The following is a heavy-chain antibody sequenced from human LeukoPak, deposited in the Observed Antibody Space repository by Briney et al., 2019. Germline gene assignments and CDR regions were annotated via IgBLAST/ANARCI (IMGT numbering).Heavy chain of an antibody. CDR1: GYTFTSYG. CDR3: ARVRDIVVTMPNYYYMDV. CDR2: ISAYNGNT. J-gene: IGHJ6*03. V-gene: IGHV1-18*01. D-gene: IGHD5-12*01. Sequence: ASVRVSCKASGYTFTSYGISWVRQAPGQGLEWMGWISAYNGNTNYAQKLQGRVTMTTDTSTSTAYMELRSLRSDDTAVYYCARVRDIVVTMPNYYYMDVWGKGTTVTVSS.